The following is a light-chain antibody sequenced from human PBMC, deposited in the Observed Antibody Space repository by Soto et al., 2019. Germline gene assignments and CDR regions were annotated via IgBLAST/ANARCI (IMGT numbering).Light chain of an antibody. CDR2: DAS. V-gene: IGKV1-33*01. CDR1: QDISNY. J-gene: IGKJ2*01. Sequence: DIQMTQSPSSLSASVGDRVTITCQASQDISNYLNWYQQKPGKAPKLLIYDASNLETGVPSRFSGSGSGTDFSVTISSLQPEDIAAYYCQQYDNLPSYTFGQGTNLEIK. CDR3: QQYDNLPSYT.